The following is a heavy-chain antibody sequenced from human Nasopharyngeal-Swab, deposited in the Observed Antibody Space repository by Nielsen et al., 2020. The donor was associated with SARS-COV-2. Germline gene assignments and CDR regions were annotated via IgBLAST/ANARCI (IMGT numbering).Heavy chain of an antibody. Sequence: SETLSLTCTVSGGSISSGGYSWSWIRQHPGKGLEWIAYIYYSGSTYYNPSLKSRVTISVDTSKNQFSLKLSSVTAADTAVYYCARARITMIVVVNAFDIWGQGTMVTVSS. V-gene: IGHV4-31*03. CDR3: ARARITMIVVVNAFDI. CDR2: IYYSGST. D-gene: IGHD3-22*01. CDR1: GGSISSGGYS. J-gene: IGHJ3*02.